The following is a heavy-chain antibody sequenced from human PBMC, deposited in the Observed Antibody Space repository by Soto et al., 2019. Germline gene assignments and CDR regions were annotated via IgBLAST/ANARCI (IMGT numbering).Heavy chain of an antibody. Sequence: VKVSCKASGYTFTSYDINWVRQATGQGLEWMGWMNPNSGNTGYAQKFQGRVTMTRNTSISTAYMELSSLRSEDTAVYYCARYYGSGTYYYYYYMDVWGKGTTVTVSS. D-gene: IGHD3-10*01. CDR3: ARYYGSGTYYYYYYMDV. CDR1: GYTFTSYD. J-gene: IGHJ6*03. CDR2: MNPNSGNT. V-gene: IGHV1-8*01.